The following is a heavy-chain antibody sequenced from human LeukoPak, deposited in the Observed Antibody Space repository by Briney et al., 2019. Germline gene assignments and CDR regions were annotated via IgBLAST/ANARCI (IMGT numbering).Heavy chain of an antibody. CDR2: ISWDGGST. D-gene: IGHD1-14*01. J-gene: IGHJ6*03. CDR3: AKNPPFDYYYMDV. V-gene: IGHV3-43*01. CDR1: GFTFDDYT. Sequence: PGGSLRLSCAASGFTFDDYTMHWVRQAPGKGLEWVSLISWDGGSTYYADSVKGRFTISGDNSKNSLYLQMNSLRTEDTALYYCAKNPPFDYYYMDVWGKGTTVTISS.